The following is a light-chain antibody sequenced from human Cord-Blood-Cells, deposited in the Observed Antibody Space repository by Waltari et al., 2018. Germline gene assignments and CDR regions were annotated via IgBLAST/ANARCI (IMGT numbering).Light chain of an antibody. CDR1: QGISNS. V-gene: IGKV1-NL1*01. CDR3: QQYYSTPWT. Sequence: DVQMTQSPSSLSASVGDRVTITCRASQGISNSLAWYQQKPGKAPKLLLYAASRLESVVPSRFSGSGSGTDYTLTISSLQPEDFATYYCQQYYSTPWTFGQGTKVEIK. CDR2: AAS. J-gene: IGKJ1*01.